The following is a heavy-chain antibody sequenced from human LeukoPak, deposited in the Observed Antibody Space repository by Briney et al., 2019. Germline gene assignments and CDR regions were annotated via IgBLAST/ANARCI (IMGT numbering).Heavy chain of an antibody. CDR2: IIPISGTA. Sequence: SVKVSCKASGGSFSSHAIAWVRQAPGQGPEWMGGIIPISGTANYAQKFQGRVTITTDESTSTAYMELSSLTSDDTAVYYCARGLQYQLLKALGYYYMDVRGEGTTVTVSS. J-gene: IGHJ6*03. V-gene: IGHV1-69*05. CDR3: ARGLQYQLLKALGYYYMDV. CDR1: GGSFSSHA. D-gene: IGHD2-2*01.